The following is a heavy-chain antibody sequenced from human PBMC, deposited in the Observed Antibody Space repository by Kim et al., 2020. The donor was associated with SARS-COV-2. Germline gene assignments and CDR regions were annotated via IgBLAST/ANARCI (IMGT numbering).Heavy chain of an antibody. V-gene: IGHV3-48*02. CDR1: GFTFSSYS. D-gene: IGHD2-2*02. CDR3: ARVGPPNPVYQLLYLAGNAFDI. CDR2: ISSSSSTI. Sequence: GGSLRLSCAASGFTFSSYSMNWVRQAPGKGLEWFSYISSSSSTIYYADSMKGRFTISRDNAKNSLYLQMNSLRDEDTAVYYCARVGPPNPVYQLLYLAGNAFDIWGQGTMVTVSS. J-gene: IGHJ3*02.